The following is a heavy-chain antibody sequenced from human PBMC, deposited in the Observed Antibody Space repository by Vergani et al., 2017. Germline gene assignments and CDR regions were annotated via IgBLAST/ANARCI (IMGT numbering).Heavy chain of an antibody. V-gene: IGHV3-21*01. CDR2: ISSSSSYI. D-gene: IGHD2-21*01. J-gene: IGHJ6*02. CDR1: GFTFSSYS. Sequence: EVQLVESGGGLVKPGGSLRLSCAASGFTFSSYSMNWVRQAPGKGLGWVSSISSSSSYIYYADAVKVRFTIYRDNAKNALYLQMNSLRAEDTAVYYCARYLWGMDVWGQGTTVTVSS. CDR3: ARYLWGMDV.